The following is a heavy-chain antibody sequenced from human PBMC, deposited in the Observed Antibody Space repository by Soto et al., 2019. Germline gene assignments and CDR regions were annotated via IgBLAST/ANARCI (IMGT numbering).Heavy chain of an antibody. Sequence: SETLSLTCAVYGGPFSGYYWSWIRQPPGKGLEWIGEINHSGSTNYNPSLKSRVTISVDTSKNQFSLKLSSVTAADTAVYYCARGFSVLRFLEWTTPGGYWGQGTLVTVSS. D-gene: IGHD3-3*01. CDR3: ARGFSVLRFLEWTTPGGY. V-gene: IGHV4-34*01. CDR1: GGPFSGYY. J-gene: IGHJ4*02. CDR2: INHSGST.